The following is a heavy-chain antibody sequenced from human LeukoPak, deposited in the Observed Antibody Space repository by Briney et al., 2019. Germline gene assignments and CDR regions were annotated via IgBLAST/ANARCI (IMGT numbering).Heavy chain of an antibody. Sequence: ASVKVSCKASGYTFTGYYLHWVRQAPGQGLEWMGWINPNSGGTNYAQKFQGRVTMTRDTSTSTAYMELSSLRSGDTALYYCARGGSEQLPPPFDSWGEGNLVTVSS. CDR3: ARGGSEQLPPPFDS. CDR1: GYTFTGYY. V-gene: IGHV1-2*02. CDR2: INPNSGGT. J-gene: IGHJ4*02. D-gene: IGHD3-10*01.